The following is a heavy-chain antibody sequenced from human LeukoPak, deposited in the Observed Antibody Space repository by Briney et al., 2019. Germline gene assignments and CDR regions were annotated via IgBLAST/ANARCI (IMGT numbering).Heavy chain of an antibody. V-gene: IGHV3-7*01. CDR2: IKQDGSEK. CDR1: GFTFSSYW. CDR3: ARVDYSAEFDL. D-gene: IGHD4-11*01. J-gene: IGHJ5*02. Sequence: PGRSLRLSCTASGFTFSSYWMSWVRQAPGKGLEWVANIKQDGSEKYYVDSVKGRFTIPRDNAKNSLYLQMNSLRAEDTAVYYCARVDYSAEFDLWGQGTPVTVSS.